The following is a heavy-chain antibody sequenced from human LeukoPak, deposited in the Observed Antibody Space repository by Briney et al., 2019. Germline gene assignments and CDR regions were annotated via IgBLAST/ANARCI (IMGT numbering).Heavy chain of an antibody. Sequence: SETLSLTCTVSGGSVSSGSYYWSWIRQPPGKGLEWIGYIYYSGSTNYNPSLKSRVTISVDTSKNQFSLKLSSVTAADTAVYYCARWGRGEDDYNYGYFDYWGQGTLVTVSS. CDR3: ARWGRGEDDYNYGYFDY. D-gene: IGHD5-24*01. CDR1: GGSVSSGSYY. V-gene: IGHV4-61*01. J-gene: IGHJ4*02. CDR2: IYYSGST.